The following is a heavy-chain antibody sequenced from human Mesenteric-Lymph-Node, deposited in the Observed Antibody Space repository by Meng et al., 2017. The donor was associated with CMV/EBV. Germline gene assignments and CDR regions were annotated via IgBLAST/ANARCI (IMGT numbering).Heavy chain of an antibody. CDR1: GLTLSMYW. CDR3: ARDPDLGGYLHFDY. Sequence: SGLTLSMYWLHWVRQVPGKGLVWVSRINSDGSSTSYADSVKGRFTISRDNAKNTLYLQMNSLRAEDTAVYYCARDPDLGGYLHFDYWGQGTLVTVSS. D-gene: IGHD3-22*01. V-gene: IGHV3-74*01. J-gene: IGHJ4*02. CDR2: INSDGSST.